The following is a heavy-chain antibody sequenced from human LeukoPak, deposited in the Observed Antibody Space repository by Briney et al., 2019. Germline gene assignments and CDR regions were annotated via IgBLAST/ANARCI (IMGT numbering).Heavy chain of an antibody. Sequence: SETLSLTCTVSGGSISSFSWSWIRQPPGKGLEWIGYIYGSGNTNYNPSLKSRVTISVDTSKNQFSLRLSSVTAADTAVYYCARHYGALDYWGQGTLVIVSS. D-gene: IGHD4-17*01. CDR1: GGSISSFS. V-gene: IGHV4-59*08. J-gene: IGHJ4*02. CDR2: IYGSGNT. CDR3: ARHYGALDY.